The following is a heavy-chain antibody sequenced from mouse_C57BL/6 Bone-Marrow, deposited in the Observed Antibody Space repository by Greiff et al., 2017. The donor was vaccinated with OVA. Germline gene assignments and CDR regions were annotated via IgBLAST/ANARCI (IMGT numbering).Heavy chain of an antibody. V-gene: IGHV2-2*01. Sequence: VQLQESGPGLVQPSQSLSITCTVSGFSLTSYGVHWVRQSLGKGLEWLGVIWSGGSTDYNAAFISRLSISKDNSKSQVFFKMNSLQADDTAIYYCARIGAPAYWGQGTLVTVSA. CDR1: GFSLTSYG. CDR3: ARIGAPAY. J-gene: IGHJ3*01. CDR2: IWSGGST.